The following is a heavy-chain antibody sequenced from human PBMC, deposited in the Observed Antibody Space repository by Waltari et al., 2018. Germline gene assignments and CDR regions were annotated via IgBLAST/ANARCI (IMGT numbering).Heavy chain of an antibody. CDR2: ISYDGSKK. D-gene: IGHD2-15*01. J-gene: IGHJ4*02. V-gene: IGHV3-30-3*01. CDR3: AREGGDIVVVVAATLAWYYFDY. Sequence: QVQLVESGGGVVQPGRSLRLSCAASGFTFSSYAMHWVRQAPGKGLEWVAVISYDGSKKYCADSVKGRFTISRDNSKNTLYLQMNSLRAEDTAVYYCAREGGDIVVVVAATLAWYYFDYWGQGTLVTVSS. CDR1: GFTFSSYA.